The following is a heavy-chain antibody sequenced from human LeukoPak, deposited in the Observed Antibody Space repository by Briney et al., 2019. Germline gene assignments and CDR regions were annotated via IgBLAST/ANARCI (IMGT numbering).Heavy chain of an antibody. CDR1: ELTFNNYG. CDR2: ISSSSTYI. CDR3: ARVRVGATYGGAFDI. Sequence: GGSLRLSCAASELTFNNYGMSWVRQAPGKVLERVSSISSSSTYIFYADSVKGRFTISRDDAKNSLYLQMNSLRAEDTAVYSCARVRVGATYGGAFDIWGQGTMVTVSS. J-gene: IGHJ3*02. D-gene: IGHD1-26*01. V-gene: IGHV3-21*01.